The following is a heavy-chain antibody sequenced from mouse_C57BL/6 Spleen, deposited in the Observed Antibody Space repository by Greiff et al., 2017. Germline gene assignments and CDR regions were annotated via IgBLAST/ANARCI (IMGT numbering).Heavy chain of an antibody. CDR3: ARQGPGYFDV. CDR1: GYTFTSYW. J-gene: IGHJ1*03. V-gene: IGHV1-64*01. CDR2: IHPNSGST. Sequence: VQLQQPGAELVKPGASVKLSCKASGYTFTSYWMHWVKQRPGQGLEWIGMIHPNSGSTNYNEKFKSKATLTVDKSSSPAYMQLSSLTSEDSAVYYCARQGPGYFDVWGTGTTVTVSS. D-gene: IGHD3-3*01.